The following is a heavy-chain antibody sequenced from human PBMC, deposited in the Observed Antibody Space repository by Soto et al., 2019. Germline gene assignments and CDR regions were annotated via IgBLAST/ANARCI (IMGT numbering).Heavy chain of an antibody. J-gene: IGHJ4*02. CDR2: IIPILGIA. CDR3: ARADSSGHFDY. V-gene: IGHV1-69*02. CDR1: GGTFSSYT. Sequence: SVKVSCKASGGTFSSYTISWVRQAPGQGLEWMGRIIPILGIANYAQKFQGRVTITADKSTSTAYMELSSLRSEDTAVYYCARADSSGHFDYWGQGTLVTVSS. D-gene: IGHD6-19*01.